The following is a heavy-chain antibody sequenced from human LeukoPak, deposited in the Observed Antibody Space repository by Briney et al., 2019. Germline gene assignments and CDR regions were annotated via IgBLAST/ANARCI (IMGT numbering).Heavy chain of an antibody. V-gene: IGHV4-4*07. J-gene: IGHJ4*02. CDR3: ARDLSGDGHRAASYYFDY. CDR2: IYTSGST. D-gene: IGHD5-24*01. CDR1: GGSISSYY. Sequence: SETLSLTCTVSGGSISSYYWSWIRQPAGKGLEWIGRIYTSGSTNYNPSLKSRVTMSVDTSKNQFSLKLSSVTAADTAVYYCARDLSGDGHRAASYYFDYWGQGTLVTVSS.